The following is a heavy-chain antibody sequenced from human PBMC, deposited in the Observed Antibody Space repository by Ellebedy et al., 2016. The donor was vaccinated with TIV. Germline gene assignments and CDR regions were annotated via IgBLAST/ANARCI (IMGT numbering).Heavy chain of an antibody. J-gene: IGHJ4*02. CDR2: ISYDGSNK. CDR1: GFTFSSYA. CDR3: ARAHYGSGSYSHFDY. Sequence: GGSLRLSCAASGFTFSSYAMHWVRQAPDKGLEWVAVISYDGSNKYYADSVKGRFTISRDNSKNTLYLQMNSLRSEDTAVYYCARAHYGSGSYSHFDYWGQGTLVTVSS. D-gene: IGHD3-10*01. V-gene: IGHV3-30-3*01.